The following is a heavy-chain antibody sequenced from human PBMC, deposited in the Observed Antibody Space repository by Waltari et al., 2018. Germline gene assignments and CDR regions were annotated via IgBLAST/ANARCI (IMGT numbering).Heavy chain of an antibody. D-gene: IGHD6-19*01. Sequence: QVQLQQWGAGLLKPSEPLSLTCAVYGGSFSGYYWSWIRQPPGKGLEWIGEISHSGRTNYAPSRRSRVTISVATYKNQFSLKVISVTAADTAVYYWTRRRLAVAGTVVRAFDIWGQGTMVTVAS. V-gene: IGHV4-34*01. CDR1: GGSFSGYY. J-gene: IGHJ3*02. CDR2: ISHSGRT. CDR3: TRRRLAVAGTVVRAFDI.